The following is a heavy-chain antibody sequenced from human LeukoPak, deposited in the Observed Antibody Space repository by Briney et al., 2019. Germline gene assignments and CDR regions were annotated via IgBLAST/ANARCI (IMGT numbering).Heavy chain of an antibody. Sequence: PSETLSLTCTVSGGSISTYYWSWIRQPPGKGLEWIGYIYYRGSANYNPSLKSRVTISVDTSKNQFSLKLSSVTAADTAVYYCARIPPLEPHSRADSSSWYFWFDPWGQGTLVTVSS. J-gene: IGHJ5*02. CDR3: ARIPPLEPHSRADSSSWYFWFDP. D-gene: IGHD6-13*01. CDR1: GGSISTYY. V-gene: IGHV4-59*01. CDR2: IYYRGSA.